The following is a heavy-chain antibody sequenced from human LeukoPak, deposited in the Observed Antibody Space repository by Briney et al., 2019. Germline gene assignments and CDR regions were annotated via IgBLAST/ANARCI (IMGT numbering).Heavy chain of an antibody. J-gene: IGHJ4*02. CDR2: SSSTKTI. D-gene: IGHD3-3*01. CDR3: ERSRDFWSGPPAFDY. CDR1: GFTFSRYD. V-gene: IGHV3-48*03. Sequence: GGSLRLSCAASGFTFSRYDMNWVRQAPGKGLEWVFSSSTKTIYYADSVEGRFTISRDNAKNSLFLQMNSLRAEDTAVYYCERSRDFWSGPPAFDYWGQGTLVTVSS.